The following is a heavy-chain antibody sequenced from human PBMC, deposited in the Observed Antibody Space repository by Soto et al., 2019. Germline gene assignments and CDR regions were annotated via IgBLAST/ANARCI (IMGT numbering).Heavy chain of an antibody. CDR3: GSEGINESFFDS. D-gene: IGHD2-8*01. J-gene: IGHJ4*02. V-gene: IGHV4-31*03. Sequence: QVQLQESGPGLVKPSQTLSLTCSVSGGYISSGGNYWSWIRQHPGKGLEWIGFIYYTGRTKYNAPLKGRVNIPGDLSQTRFSRTLTSVPAADPAVYYCGSEGINESFFDSWGPAIRAPASS. CDR2: IYYTGRT. CDR1: GGYISSGGNY.